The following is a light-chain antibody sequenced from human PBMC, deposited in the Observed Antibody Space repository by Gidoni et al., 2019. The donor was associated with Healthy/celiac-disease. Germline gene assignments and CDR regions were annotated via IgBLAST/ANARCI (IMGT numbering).Light chain of an antibody. CDR1: QDISNY. Sequence: DIQMTPYPSSLSASVGDRVTITCQASQDISNYLNWYQQKPGKAPKLLIYDASNLETGVPSRFSGSGSGTDFTFTISSLQPEDIATYYCQQYDNLPFTFGGGTKVEIK. V-gene: IGKV1-33*01. J-gene: IGKJ4*02. CDR3: QQYDNLPFT. CDR2: DAS.